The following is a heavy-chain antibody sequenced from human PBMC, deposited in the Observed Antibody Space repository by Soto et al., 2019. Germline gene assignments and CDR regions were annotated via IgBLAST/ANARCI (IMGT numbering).Heavy chain of an antibody. V-gene: IGHV1-69*06. CDR3: AREEGITMVRGVKYGMDV. CDR1: GGTFSSYA. J-gene: IGHJ6*02. CDR2: IIPIFGTA. D-gene: IGHD3-10*01. Sequence: SVKVSCKASGGTFSSYAISWVRQAPGQGLEWMGGIIPIFGTANYAQKFQGRVTITADKSTNTAYIELSSLRSEDTAVYYCAREEGITMVRGVKYGMDVWGQGTTVTAP.